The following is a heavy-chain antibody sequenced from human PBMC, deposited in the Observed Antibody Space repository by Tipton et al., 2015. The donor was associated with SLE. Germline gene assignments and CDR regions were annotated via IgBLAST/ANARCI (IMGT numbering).Heavy chain of an antibody. J-gene: IGHJ5*02. CDR1: GFTVSSNY. V-gene: IGHV3-53*01. CDR3: ARVLPIVENCSSTSCSHRGWFDP. Sequence: QLVQSGGGLVQPGGSLRLSCAASGFTVSSNYMSWVRQAPGKGLEWVSVIYSGGSTNYNPSLKSRVTISVDTSKNQFSLKLSSVTAADTAVYYCARVLPIVENCSSTSCSHRGWFDPWGQGTLVTVSS. CDR2: IYSGGST. D-gene: IGHD2-2*01.